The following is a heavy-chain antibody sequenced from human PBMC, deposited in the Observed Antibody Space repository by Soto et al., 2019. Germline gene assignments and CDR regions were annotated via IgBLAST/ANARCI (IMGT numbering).Heavy chain of an antibody. CDR2: VSSSSTYI. Sequence: EVQLVESGGGLVKPGGSLRLSCAASGFTLSSYSMNWVRQAPGKGLEWVSSVSSSSTYISYADSVKGRFTISRDNAKNSLYLQMNRLRSEDTAVYFCARQHDGYYTRYYFDYWGQGTLVTVSS. D-gene: IGHD4-17*01. CDR3: ARQHDGYYTRYYFDY. V-gene: IGHV3-21*01. CDR1: GFTLSSYS. J-gene: IGHJ4*02.